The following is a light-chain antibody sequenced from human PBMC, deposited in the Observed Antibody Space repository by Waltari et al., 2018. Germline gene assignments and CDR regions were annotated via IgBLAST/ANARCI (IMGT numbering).Light chain of an antibody. CDR3: QQYYTSPIT. J-gene: IGKJ5*01. CDR1: QSVLYSSNSRDY. V-gene: IGKV4-1*01. CDR2: WAS. Sequence: DIVMPQSPDSLAVSLGERATINCKSSQSVLYSSNSRDYLAWYQQKPGQPPKLLIYWASTRESGVPDRFSGSGSGTDFTLTITSLQAEDVAVYYCQQYYTSPITFGQGTRLEI.